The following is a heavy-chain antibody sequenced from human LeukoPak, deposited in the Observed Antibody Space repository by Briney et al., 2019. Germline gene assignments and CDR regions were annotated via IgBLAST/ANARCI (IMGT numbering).Heavy chain of an antibody. CDR2: IYSGGST. CDR3: ARGYCTNGVCYTGNYFDY. J-gene: IGHJ4*02. CDR1: GFTVSSAY. Sequence: GGSLRLSCAASGFTVSSAYMSWVRQAPGKGLEWVSVIYSGGSTYYADSVKGRFTISRDNSKNTLYLQMNSLRAEDTAVYYCARGYCTNGVCYTGNYFDYWGQGTLVTVSS. V-gene: IGHV3-53*01. D-gene: IGHD2-8*01.